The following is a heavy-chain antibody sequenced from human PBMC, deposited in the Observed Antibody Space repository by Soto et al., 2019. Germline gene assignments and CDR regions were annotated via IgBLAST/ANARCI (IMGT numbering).Heavy chain of an antibody. CDR1: GYSISSGYY. Sequence: SETLSLTCAVSGYSISSGYYWGWIRQPPGKGLEWIGNIYHGGSPYYNPSLRSRVTISVDTSKNQFSLKLSSVTAADTAVYYCARDTAQGATTKVYYYGMDVWGQGTTVTVSS. V-gene: IGHV4-38-2*02. CDR2: IYHGGSP. J-gene: IGHJ6*02. D-gene: IGHD1-26*01. CDR3: ARDTAQGATTKVYYYGMDV.